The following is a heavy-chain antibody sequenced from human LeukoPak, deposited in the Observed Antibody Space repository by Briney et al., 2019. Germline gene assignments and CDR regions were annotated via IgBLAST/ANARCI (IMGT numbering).Heavy chain of an antibody. CDR3: AKLGTSDSRGYYFLFDY. V-gene: IGHV3-23*01. CDR1: GFTFSDHA. D-gene: IGHD3-22*01. Sequence: GGSLRLSCAASGFTFSDHAMGWVRQAPGKGPEWVSVISGSGSGTDYGDSVKGRFTISRDNFRNTLSLQMSSLRAADTAIYYCAKLGTSDSRGYYFLFDYWGQGNLVTVSS. J-gene: IGHJ4*02. CDR2: ISGSGSGT.